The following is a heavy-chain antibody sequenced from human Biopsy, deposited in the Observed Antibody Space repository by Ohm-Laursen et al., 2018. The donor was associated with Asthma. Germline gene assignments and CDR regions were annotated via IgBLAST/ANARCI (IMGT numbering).Heavy chain of an antibody. J-gene: IGHJ3*02. Sequence: ATVKISCKASGYTFIHFAIHWVRQAPGQRLEWMGWINAGNGNTKYSEKFQGRVTITRDTSASTAYMDLSSLRSDDTAVYYCARTYYDFLTGQVNDALAMWGQGTVVTVSS. CDR1: GYTFIHFA. CDR2: INAGNGNT. CDR3: ARTYYDFLTGQVNDALAM. V-gene: IGHV1-3*01. D-gene: IGHD3-9*01.